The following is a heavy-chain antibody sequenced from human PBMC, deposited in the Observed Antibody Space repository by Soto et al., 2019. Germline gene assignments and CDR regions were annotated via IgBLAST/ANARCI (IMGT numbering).Heavy chain of an antibody. Sequence: SETLSLTCAVYGGSFSGYYWTWIRQPLGTGLEWIGEINHSGSTNYNPSLKSRVTISVDTSKNQFSLKLTSVTAADTAVYYCARQVVDGTVAGAGSFDYWGQGTLVTVS. CDR3: ARQVVDGTVAGAGSFDY. J-gene: IGHJ4*02. CDR1: GGSFSGYY. V-gene: IGHV4-34*01. CDR2: INHSGST. D-gene: IGHD6-19*01.